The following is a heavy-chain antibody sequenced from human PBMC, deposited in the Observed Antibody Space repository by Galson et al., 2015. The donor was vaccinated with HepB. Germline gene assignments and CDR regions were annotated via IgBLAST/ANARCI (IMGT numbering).Heavy chain of an antibody. V-gene: IGHV3-49*01. J-gene: IGHJ4*02. CDR1: GFTFGDYA. D-gene: IGHD2-2*01. CDR3: TSSWAAIRYY. CDR2: IRSKAYGGTT. Sequence: SLRLSCAASGFTFGDYAMSWFRQAPGKGLEWVGFIRSKAYGGTTEYTASVKGRSTISRDDSKSIAYLQMNSLKTEDAAVYYCTSSWAAIRYYWGQGTLVTVSS.